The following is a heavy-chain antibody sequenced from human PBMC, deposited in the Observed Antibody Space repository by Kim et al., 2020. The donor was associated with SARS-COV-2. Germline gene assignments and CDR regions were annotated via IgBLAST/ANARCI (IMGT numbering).Heavy chain of an antibody. J-gene: IGHJ5*02. CDR2: INHSGST. CDR1: GGSFSGYY. V-gene: IGHV4-34*01. CDR3: ASIRVHTIFGVVASSYNWFDP. D-gene: IGHD3-3*01. Sequence: SETLSLTCAVYGGSFSGYYWSWIRQPPGKGLEWIGEINHSGSTNYNPSLKSRVTISVDTSKNQFSLKLSSVTAADTAVDYCASIRVHTIFGVVASSYNWFDPWGQGTLVTVSS.